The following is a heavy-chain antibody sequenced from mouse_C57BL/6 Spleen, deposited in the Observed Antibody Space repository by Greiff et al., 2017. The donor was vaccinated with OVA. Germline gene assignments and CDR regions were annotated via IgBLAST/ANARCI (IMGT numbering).Heavy chain of an antibody. D-gene: IGHD2-1*01. CDR1: GFSLTSYA. CDR2: IWTGGGT. Sequence: VQLVESGPGLVAPSQSLSITCTVSGFSLTSYAISWVRPPPGKGLEWLGVIWTGGGTDYNSALNSRLNVSKDNSKSQVFLKMNSLQTDDTAGYYCARLYGNYGSLDYWGQGTTLTVSS. CDR3: ARLYGNYGSLDY. J-gene: IGHJ2*01. V-gene: IGHV2-9-1*01.